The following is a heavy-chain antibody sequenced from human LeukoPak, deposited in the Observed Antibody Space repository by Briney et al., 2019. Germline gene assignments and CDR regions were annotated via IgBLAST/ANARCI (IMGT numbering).Heavy chain of an antibody. J-gene: IGHJ4*02. D-gene: IGHD3-22*01. CDR3: ARGPYYYDSSGYYRGPWDY. CDR1: GGSISSGGYY. V-gene: IGHV4-31*03. CDR2: IYYSGST. Sequence: SETLSLTCTVSGGSISSGGYYWSWIRQHPGKGLEWIGYIYYSGSTYYNPSLKSRVTISVDTSKNQFSLKLSSVTAADTAVYYCARGPYYYDSSGYYRGPWDYWGQGTLVTVSS.